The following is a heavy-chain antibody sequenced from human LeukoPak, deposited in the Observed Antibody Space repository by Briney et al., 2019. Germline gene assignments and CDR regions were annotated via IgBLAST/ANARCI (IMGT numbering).Heavy chain of an antibody. CDR2: IYTSGST. Sequence: SETLSLTRTVSGGSISSYYWSWIRQPAGKGLEWIGRIYTSGSTNYNPSLKSRVTMSVDTSKNQFSLKLSSVTAADTAVYYCARENYGDSYHYYGMDVWGQGTTVTVSS. V-gene: IGHV4-4*07. CDR3: ARENYGDSYHYYGMDV. CDR1: GGSISSYY. J-gene: IGHJ6*02. D-gene: IGHD4-17*01.